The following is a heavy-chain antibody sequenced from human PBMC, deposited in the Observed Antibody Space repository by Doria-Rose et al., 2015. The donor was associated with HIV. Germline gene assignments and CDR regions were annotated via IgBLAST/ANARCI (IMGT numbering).Heavy chain of an antibody. J-gene: IGHJ4*02. CDR3: ARIKSSRWYHKYYFDF. Sequence: VTLEESGPALVKPTETLTLTCTVSGVSLSSPGMGVSWIRQPPGKALEWLANMFSDDERSYKTSLKSRLTITRGTSRSQVVLTMTDMDPVDTATYYCARIKSSRWYHKYYFDFWGQGTLVIVSA. CDR2: MFSDDER. D-gene: IGHD6-13*01. V-gene: IGHV2-26*01. CDR1: GVSLSSPGMG.